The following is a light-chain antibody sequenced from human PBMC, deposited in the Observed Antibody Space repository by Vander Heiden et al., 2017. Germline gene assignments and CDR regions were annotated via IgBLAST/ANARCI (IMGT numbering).Light chain of an antibody. V-gene: IGLV1-47*01. J-gene: IGLJ1*01. CDR1: SSNIGSNY. CDR2: RNN. Sequence: QSVLTQPPSASGTPGQRVTISCSGSSSNIGSNYVYWYQQLPGTAPKLLIYRNNQRPSGVPDRFSGSKSGTSASLAISGLRSEDEADYYCAAWDDSLSAYVFGTGTKV. CDR3: AAWDDSLSAYV.